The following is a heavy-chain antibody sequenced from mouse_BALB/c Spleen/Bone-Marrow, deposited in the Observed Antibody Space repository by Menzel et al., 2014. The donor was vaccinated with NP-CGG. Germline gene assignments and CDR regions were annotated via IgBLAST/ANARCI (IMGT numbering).Heavy chain of an antibody. CDR2: IDPYNGGT. Sequence: EVQVVESGPELVKPGASVKVSCKASGYAFTSYNMFWVKQSHGKSLECIGYIDPYNGGTSYNQKFKGKATLTVDKSSSTAYMHLNSLTSEDSAVYYYACIYYPYAMDYWGQGTSVTVSS. J-gene: IGHJ4*01. CDR3: ACIYYPYAMDY. V-gene: IGHV1S135*01. D-gene: IGHD1-1*01. CDR1: GYAFTSYN.